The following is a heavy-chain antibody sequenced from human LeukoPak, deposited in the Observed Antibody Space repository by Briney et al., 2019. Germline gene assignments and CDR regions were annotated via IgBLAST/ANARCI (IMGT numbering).Heavy chain of an antibody. J-gene: IGHJ4*02. Sequence: PGGSLRLSCAASGFSVSSNYMSWVRQAPGKGLEWVSGIHSGGSAYYADSVEGRFTISRDNSKNTLYLQMNSLRVEDTAVYYCARDRGLSVWGQGTLVTVSS. V-gene: IGHV3-53*01. CDR2: IHSGGSA. CDR1: GFSVSSNY. D-gene: IGHD3-16*02. CDR3: ARDRGLSV.